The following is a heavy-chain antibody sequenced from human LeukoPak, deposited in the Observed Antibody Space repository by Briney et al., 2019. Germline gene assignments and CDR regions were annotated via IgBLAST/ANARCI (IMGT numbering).Heavy chain of an antibody. CDR1: GGSVSGYY. CDR2: VYYSGST. V-gene: IGHV4-59*02. D-gene: IGHD3-22*01. J-gene: IGHJ3*02. Sequence: SETLSLTCVVSGGSVSGYYWGWIRQPPGRGLEWIGYVYYSGSTNYNPSFKSRITISVDTSRNQFSLQLSSVTAADTAVYYCARAVIDSSGYPDAFDIWGQGTMVTVSS. CDR3: ARAVIDSSGYPDAFDI.